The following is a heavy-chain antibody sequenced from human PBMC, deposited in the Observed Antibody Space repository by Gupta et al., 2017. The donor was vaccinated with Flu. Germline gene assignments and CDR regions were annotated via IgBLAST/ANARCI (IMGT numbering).Heavy chain of an antibody. CDR3: ATVTTGC. V-gene: IGHV3-74*03. D-gene: IGHD4-17*01. Sequence: EVQLVESGGGLVQPGGSMRLSCAASGFTCSPSYLQWVRQAPGKGLVWVSRINADGSSTTYADSVKGRFTISRDNAKNTLYLQMNSLGADDTAVYYCATVTTGCWGQGTLVTVSS. CDR1: GFTCSPSY. J-gene: IGHJ4*02. CDR2: INADGSST.